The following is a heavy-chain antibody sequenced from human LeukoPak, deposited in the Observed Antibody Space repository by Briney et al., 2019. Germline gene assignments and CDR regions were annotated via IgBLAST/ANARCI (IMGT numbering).Heavy chain of an antibody. J-gene: IGHJ6*02. D-gene: IGHD1-14*01. CDR2: ISWDGGST. CDR3: AKDIMNLLHRRGSYYYYYGMDV. V-gene: IGHV3-43D*03. CDR1: GFTFDDYA. Sequence: GSLRLSCAASGFTFDDYAMHWVRQAPGKGLEWVSLISWDGGSTYYADSVKGRFTISRDNSKNSLYLQMNSLRAEDTALYYCAKDIMNLLHRRGSYYYYYGMDVWGQGTTVTVSS.